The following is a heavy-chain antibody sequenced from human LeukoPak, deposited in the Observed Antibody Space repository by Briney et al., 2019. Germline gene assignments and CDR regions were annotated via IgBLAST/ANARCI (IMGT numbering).Heavy chain of an antibody. CDR2: IYYSGST. J-gene: IGHJ2*01. Sequence: SSETLSLTCTVSGGSISSGDYYWSWIRQPPGKGLEWIGYIYYSGSTYYNPSLKSRVTISVDTSKNQFSLKLSSVTAADTAVYYCARAPRDTMTWYFDLWGRGTLVTVSS. D-gene: IGHD3-22*01. CDR3: ARAPRDTMTWYFDL. CDR1: GGSISSGDYY. V-gene: IGHV4-30-4*08.